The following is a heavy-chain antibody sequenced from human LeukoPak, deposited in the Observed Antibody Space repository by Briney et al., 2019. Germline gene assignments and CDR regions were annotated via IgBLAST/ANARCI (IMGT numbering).Heavy chain of an antibody. D-gene: IGHD6-6*01. V-gene: IGHV4-61*02. CDR2: IYTSGST. J-gene: IGHJ4*02. CDR3: ATSEHSSSSPRFDY. CDR1: GGSVSSGDYY. Sequence: SQTLSLTCTVSGGSVSSGDYYWTWIRQPAGKGLEWIGRIYTSGSTSYSPSLKSRVTISLDTSKNQFSLRLSSVTAADTAVYYCATSEHSSSSPRFDYWGQGTPVIVSP.